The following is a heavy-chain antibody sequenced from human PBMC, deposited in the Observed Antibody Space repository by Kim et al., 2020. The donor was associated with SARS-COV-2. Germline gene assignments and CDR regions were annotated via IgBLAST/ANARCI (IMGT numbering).Heavy chain of an antibody. CDR2: IIPILGIA. CDR3: ARDLGGISFDY. CDR1: GGTFSSYA. Sequence: SVKVSCKASGGTFSSYAISWVRQAPGQGLEWMGRIIPILGIANYAQKFQGRVTITADKSTSTAYMELSSLRSEDTAVYYCARDLGGISFDYWGQGTLVTVSS. V-gene: IGHV1-69*04. J-gene: IGHJ4*02. D-gene: IGHD1-26*01.